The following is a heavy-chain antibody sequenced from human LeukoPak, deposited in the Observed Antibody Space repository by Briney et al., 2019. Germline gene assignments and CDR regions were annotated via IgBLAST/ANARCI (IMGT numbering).Heavy chain of an antibody. Sequence: PGGSLRLSCAASGFTFSSYGMHWVRQAPGKGLEWVAFIRYDGSNKYYADSVKGRFTISRDNAKNSLYLQMNSLRAEDTAVYYCARDLGNWEIREWYSDLWGRGTLVTVSS. CDR2: IRYDGSNK. J-gene: IGHJ2*01. CDR3: ARDLGNWEIREWYSDL. D-gene: IGHD1-1*01. V-gene: IGHV3-30*02. CDR1: GFTFSSYG.